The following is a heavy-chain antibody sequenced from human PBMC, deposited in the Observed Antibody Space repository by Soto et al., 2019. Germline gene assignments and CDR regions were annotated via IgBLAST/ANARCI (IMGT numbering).Heavy chain of an antibody. J-gene: IGHJ6*03. CDR2: INHSGST. CDR3: ARGVSNYDFWSGYSHYYYYMDV. V-gene: IGHV4-34*01. Sequence: QVPLDHWGAGLLEPSETLSLTCAVYGGSFSGYYWSWIRQPPGKGLEWIGEINHSGSTNYNPSLKSRVTISVDTSKSQFSLKLSSVTAADTAIYYCARGVSNYDFWSGYSHYYYYMDVWGKGTTVTVSS. D-gene: IGHD3-3*01. CDR1: GGSFSGYY.